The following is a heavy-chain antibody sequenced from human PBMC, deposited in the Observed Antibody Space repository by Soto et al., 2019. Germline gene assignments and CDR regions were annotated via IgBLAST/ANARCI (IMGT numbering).Heavy chain of an antibody. J-gene: IGHJ4*02. D-gene: IGHD2-21*01. CDR1: GYTFNSYY. CDR3: ARDSGMVVIAPTQAIDY. V-gene: IGHV1-46*02. CDR2: INPSGGST. Sequence: GASVKVSCKASGYTFNSYYMHWVRQDPGQGLEWMGIINPSGGSTSYAQKFQGRVTMSRDTSTSTVYMELSSLRSEDTAVYYCARDSGMVVIAPTQAIDYWGQGTLVTVSS.